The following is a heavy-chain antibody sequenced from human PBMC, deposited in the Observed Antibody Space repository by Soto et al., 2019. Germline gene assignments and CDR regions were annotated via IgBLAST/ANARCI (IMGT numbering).Heavy chain of an antibody. CDR1: GFTFSSYG. D-gene: IGHD3-10*01. CDR3: ARDQLWFGELLSHLNYYYYMDV. J-gene: IGHJ6*03. V-gene: IGHV3-33*01. Sequence: QVQLVESGGGVVQPGRSLRLSCAASGFTFSSYGMHWVRQAPGKGLEWVAVIWYDGSNKYYADSVKGRFTISRDNSKNTLYLQMNSLRAEDTAVYYCARDQLWFGELLSHLNYYYYMDVWGKGTTVTVSS. CDR2: IWYDGSNK.